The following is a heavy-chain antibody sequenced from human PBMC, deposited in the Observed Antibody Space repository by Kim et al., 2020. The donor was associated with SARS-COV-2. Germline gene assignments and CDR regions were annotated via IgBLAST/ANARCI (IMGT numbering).Heavy chain of an antibody. CDR3: ARPGAYYDSSATSYWYFDL. Sequence: GRFTISRDNAKNSLYLQMNSLRAEDTAVYYCARPGAYYDSSATSYWYFDLWGRGTLVTVSS. V-gene: IGHV3-11*06. D-gene: IGHD3-22*01. J-gene: IGHJ2*01.